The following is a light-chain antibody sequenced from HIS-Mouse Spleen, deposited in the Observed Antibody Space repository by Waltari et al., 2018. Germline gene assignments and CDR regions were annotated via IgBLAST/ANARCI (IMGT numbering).Light chain of an antibody. V-gene: IGLV2-23*03. CDR1: SSDVGSYNL. CDR3: CSYAGSSTFEV. CDR2: EGS. J-gene: IGLJ2*01. Sequence: QSALTQPASVSGSPGQSITISCTGTSSDVGSYNLVPWYQQHPGKAPKRMIYEGSKRPSGVSNRFSGSKSGNTASLTLSGLQAEDEADYYCCSYAGSSTFEVFGGGTKLTVL.